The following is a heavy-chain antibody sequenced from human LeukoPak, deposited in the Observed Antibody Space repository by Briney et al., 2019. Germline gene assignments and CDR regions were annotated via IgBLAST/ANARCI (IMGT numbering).Heavy chain of an antibody. Sequence: TSETLSLTCAVYGGSFSGYWSWIRQPPGKGLVWIGQISPSGSTNYSPSLKSRVTISVDKSKTQFSLILTSVTAADTAVYFCARSPTKRVTDDYWGQGTLVTVSS. CDR2: ISPSGST. V-gene: IGHV4-34*01. J-gene: IGHJ4*02. CDR1: GGSFSGY. D-gene: IGHD5/OR15-5a*01. CDR3: ARSPTKRVTDDY.